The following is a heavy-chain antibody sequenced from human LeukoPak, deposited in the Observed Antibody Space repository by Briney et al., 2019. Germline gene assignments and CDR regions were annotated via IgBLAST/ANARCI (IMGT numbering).Heavy chain of an antibody. CDR1: GYTFTDYY. V-gene: IGHV1-2*06. J-gene: IGHJ3*02. D-gene: IGHD1-26*01. CDR2: INPDSGGT. CDR3: ARPRATKLVDDGFDI. Sequence: ASVKVSCEASGYTFTDYYIHWVRQAPGQGLEWMGRINPDSGGTNFAQKFQARVTVTSDTSISTAYMELSTLRSDDTAVYYCARPRATKLVDDGFDIWGQGTIVTVSS.